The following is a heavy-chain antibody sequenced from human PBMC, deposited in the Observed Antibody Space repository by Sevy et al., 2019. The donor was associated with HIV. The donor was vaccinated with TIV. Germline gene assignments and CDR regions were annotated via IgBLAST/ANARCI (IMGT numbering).Heavy chain of an antibody. CDR2: ISSSGSTI. CDR3: ARVRGYGGSEAWFDP. CDR1: GFTFNDYY. D-gene: IGHD2-15*01. V-gene: IGHV3-11*01. J-gene: IGHJ5*02. Sequence: GGSLRLSCAASGFTFNDYYMSWIRQAPGKGLEWVSYISSSGSTIYYADSVKGRFTSSRDNAKNLLYLQMNSLRAEDRAVYYWARVRGYGGSEAWFDPWGQGTLVTVSS.